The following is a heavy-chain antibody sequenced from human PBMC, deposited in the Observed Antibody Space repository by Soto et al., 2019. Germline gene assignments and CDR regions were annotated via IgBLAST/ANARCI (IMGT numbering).Heavy chain of an antibody. J-gene: IGHJ4*02. D-gene: IGHD1-7*01. V-gene: IGHV3-33*03. Sequence: QAQLVESGGGVVQPGTSLRVSCAASGFTISTHGMHWVRQAPGKGLEWLANIWYDGSNKFYAESLKGRFSITKDNSKNTVYLQMSSLRAEDTAVYYCAAATAWNFHFPYWGQGTQVTVSS. CDR2: IWYDGSNK. CDR1: GFTISTHG. CDR3: AAATAWNFHFPY.